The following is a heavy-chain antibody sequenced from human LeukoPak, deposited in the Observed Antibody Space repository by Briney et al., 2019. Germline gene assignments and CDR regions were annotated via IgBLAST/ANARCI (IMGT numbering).Heavy chain of an antibody. V-gene: IGHV3-21*01. J-gene: IGHJ4*02. CDR2: ISSYSTYI. Sequence: GGSLRLSCAASGFSFSGYSMNWVRQAPGKGLEWVSFISSYSTYIYYADSLKGRFIISRDNAKNSLYLQMNSLRAEDTAVYYCARDSFAGYDSSGYSSYDYWGQGTLVTVSS. CDR3: ARDSFAGYDSSGYSSYDY. D-gene: IGHD3-22*01. CDR1: GFSFSGYS.